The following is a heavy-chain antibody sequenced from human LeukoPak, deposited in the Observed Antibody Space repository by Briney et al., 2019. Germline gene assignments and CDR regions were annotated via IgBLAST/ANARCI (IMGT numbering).Heavy chain of an antibody. CDR1: GDSISSNF. J-gene: IGHJ3*01. V-gene: IGHV4-59*08. CDR2: VSTTGTP. D-gene: IGHD1-1*01. Sequence: LETLSLTCTVSGDSISSNFWSWIRQSPGDKLEWIAYVSTTGTPNYSPSFKSRVNISTDRSKNQFSLRLSSVTAADTAIYYCARHLQLWAFDVWGQGKMVTVSS. CDR3: ARHLQLWAFDV.